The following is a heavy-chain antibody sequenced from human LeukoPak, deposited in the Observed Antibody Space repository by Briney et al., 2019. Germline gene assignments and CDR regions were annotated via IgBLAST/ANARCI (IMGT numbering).Heavy chain of an antibody. V-gene: IGHV1-69*04. Sequence: GASVKVSCKASGGTFSSYAISWVRQAPGQGLEWMGRIIPILGIANYAQKFQGRVTITADKSTSTAYMELSSLRSEDTAVYYCARGYYYGSGYYFDYWGQGTLVTVSS. CDR1: GGTFSSYA. CDR2: IIPILGIA. D-gene: IGHD3-10*01. J-gene: IGHJ4*02. CDR3: ARGYYYGSGYYFDY.